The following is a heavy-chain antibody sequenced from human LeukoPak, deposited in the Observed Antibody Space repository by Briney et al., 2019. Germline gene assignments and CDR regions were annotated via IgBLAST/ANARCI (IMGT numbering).Heavy chain of an antibody. CDR2: ISASGGST. V-gene: IGHV3-23*01. Sequence: GGSLRLSCAASGFTFSSYAMSWVRQAPGKGLEWVSAISASGGSTYYADSMKGRFTISRDNSKNTLYLQMNSLRAEDTAVYYCAKDYFVVTVGDAFDIWGQGTRVTVSS. CDR1: GFTFSSYA. D-gene: IGHD2-2*01. CDR3: AKDYFVVTVGDAFDI. J-gene: IGHJ3*02.